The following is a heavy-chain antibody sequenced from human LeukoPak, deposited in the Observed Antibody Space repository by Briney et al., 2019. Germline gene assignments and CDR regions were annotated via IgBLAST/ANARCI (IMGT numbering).Heavy chain of an antibody. V-gene: IGHV3-74*01. Sequence: GGSLRLSCAASGNYWMHWVRQVPGKGLVWVSHINSDGSWTSYADSVKGRFTISKDNSKNTLYLQVNSLRAEDTAVYYCAKGDSSGWPYYFDYWGQGTLVTVSS. CDR2: INSDGSWT. CDR1: GNYW. D-gene: IGHD6-19*01. CDR3: AKGDSSGWPYYFDY. J-gene: IGHJ4*02.